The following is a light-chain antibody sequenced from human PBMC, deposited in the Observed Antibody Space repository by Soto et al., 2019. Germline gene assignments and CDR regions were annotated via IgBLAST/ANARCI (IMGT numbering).Light chain of an antibody. CDR1: KGIASF. CDR2: GAS. Sequence: IQLTQSQSSLSASVGARVPITCRASKGIASFLAWYQQKPGKAPKLLIYGASTLQSGVPSRFSGSGSGTDFTLTIGSLQPEDFATYYCQQLNSFPIPFGPGTKVDIK. CDR3: QQLNSFPIP. V-gene: IGKV1-9*01. J-gene: IGKJ3*01.